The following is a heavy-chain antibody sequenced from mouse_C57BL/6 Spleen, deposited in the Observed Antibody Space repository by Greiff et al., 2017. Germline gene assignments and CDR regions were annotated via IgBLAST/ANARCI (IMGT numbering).Heavy chain of an antibody. CDR1: GYTFTSYW. CDR3: AREDGYDEKAFDY. D-gene: IGHD2-2*01. V-gene: IGHV1-55*01. J-gene: IGHJ2*01. CDR2: IYPGSGST. Sequence: QVQLQQPGAELVKPGASVKMSCKASGYTFTSYWITWVKQRPGQGLEWIGDIYPGSGSTNYNEKFKSKATLTVDTTSSTAYMQRSSLTSEDSAVYYCAREDGYDEKAFDYWGQGTTLTVSS.